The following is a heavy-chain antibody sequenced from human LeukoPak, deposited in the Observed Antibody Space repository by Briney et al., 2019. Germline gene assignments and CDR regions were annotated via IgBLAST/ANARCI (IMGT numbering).Heavy chain of an antibody. V-gene: IGHV4-59*11. J-gene: IGHJ5*02. CDR2: LSDSGNT. CDR3: TRGLYWFDP. CDR1: GVSISSHY. Sequence: SETLSLTCTVCGVSISSHYWTWIRQPPGKGLEWTGYLSDSGNTNYNPSLKGRVTISVDTSKNQVSLKLTSVTAADTAVYYCTRGLYWFDPWGPGTLVTVSS.